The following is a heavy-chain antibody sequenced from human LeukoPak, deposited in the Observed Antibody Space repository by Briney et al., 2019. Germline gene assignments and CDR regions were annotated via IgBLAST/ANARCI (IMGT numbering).Heavy chain of an antibody. CDR1: GFTFSSYG. J-gene: IGHJ4*02. D-gene: IGHD3-10*01. CDR3: AKGGLTMVRGVLDY. Sequence: GGSLRLSCAASGFTFSSYGMHWVRQAPGKGLEWEAVIWYDGSNKYYADSVKGRFTISRDNSKNTLYLQMNSLRAEDTAVYYCAKGGLTMVRGVLDYWGQGTLVTVSS. CDR2: IWYDGSNK. V-gene: IGHV3-33*06.